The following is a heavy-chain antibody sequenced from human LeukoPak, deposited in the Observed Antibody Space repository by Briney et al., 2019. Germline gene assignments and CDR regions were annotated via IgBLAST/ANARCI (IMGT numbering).Heavy chain of an antibody. CDR2: IYYSGST. CDR1: GGSISSYY. Sequence: NSSETLSLTCTVSGGSISSYYWSWIRQPPGKGLEWIGYIYYSGSTNYNPSLKSRVTISVDTSKNQFSLKLSSVTAADTAVYYCAKPADRTTGDAFEIRGQGTMGTVSS. V-gene: IGHV4-59*01. J-gene: IGHJ3*02. D-gene: IGHD4-17*01. CDR3: AKPADRTTGDAFEI.